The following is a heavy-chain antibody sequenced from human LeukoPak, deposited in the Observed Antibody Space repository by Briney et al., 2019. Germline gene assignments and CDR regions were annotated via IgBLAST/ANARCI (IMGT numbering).Heavy chain of an antibody. CDR1: GGTFSSYT. CDR2: IIPILGIA. V-gene: IGHV1-69*02. Sequence: SVKVSCKASGGTFSSYTISWVRQAPGQGLEWIGRIIPILGIANYAQKFQGRVTITADKSTSTAYMELSSLRSEDTAVYYCARGAGRDGYNFSFDYWGQGTLVTVSS. D-gene: IGHD5-24*01. CDR3: ARGAGRDGYNFSFDY. J-gene: IGHJ4*02.